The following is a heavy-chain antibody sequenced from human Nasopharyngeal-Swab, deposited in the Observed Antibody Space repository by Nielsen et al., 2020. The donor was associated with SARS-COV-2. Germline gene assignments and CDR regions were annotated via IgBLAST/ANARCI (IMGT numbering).Heavy chain of an antibody. J-gene: IGHJ6*02. CDR2: INAGNGNT. CDR3: ARDRRDYDIYYGMDI. CDR1: VYTFTTYA. D-gene: IGHD3-9*01. V-gene: IGHV1-3*01. Sequence: ASLKVSCKASVYTFTTYAIHCVRQAPGQRLEWMGWINAGNGNTKYSQKFQGRVTIARDTLASTAYMELSSLRSEDTAVYYCARDRRDYDIYYGMDIWGQGTTVTVSS.